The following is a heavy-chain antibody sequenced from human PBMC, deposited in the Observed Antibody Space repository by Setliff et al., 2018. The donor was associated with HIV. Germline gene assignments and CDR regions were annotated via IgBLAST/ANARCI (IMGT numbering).Heavy chain of an antibody. J-gene: IGHJ4*02. Sequence: KPSETLSLTCSVSGGSISSYYWSWIRQPAGKGLEWIGRMYSSGSTNYNPSLKSRVTMSVDTSKNQFSLNLSSVTAADTAVYYCAREGIIAGTTDFWGQGTPVTVSS. CDR1: GGSISSYY. D-gene: IGHD1-7*01. CDR2: MYSSGST. V-gene: IGHV4-4*07. CDR3: AREGIIAGTTDF.